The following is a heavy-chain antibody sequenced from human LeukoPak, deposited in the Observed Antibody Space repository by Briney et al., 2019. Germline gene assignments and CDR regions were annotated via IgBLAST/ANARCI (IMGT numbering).Heavy chain of an antibody. Sequence: QPGGSLRLSCAASGFTFSSYGMHWVRQAPGKGLEWVAVIWYDGSNKYYADSVKGRFTISRDNSKNTLYLQMNSLRAEDTAVYYCAREWYGDYGNYYYYYMDVWGKGTTVTVSS. CDR3: AREWYGDYGNYYYYYMDV. CDR2: IWYDGSNK. CDR1: GFTFSSYG. D-gene: IGHD4-17*01. J-gene: IGHJ6*03. V-gene: IGHV3-33*08.